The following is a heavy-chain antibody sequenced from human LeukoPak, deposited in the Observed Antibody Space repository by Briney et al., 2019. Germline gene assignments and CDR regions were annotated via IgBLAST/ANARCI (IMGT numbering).Heavy chain of an antibody. CDR1: GGTFSSYA. V-gene: IGHV1-2*04. Sequence: ASVKVSCKASGGTFSSYAISWVRQAPGQGLEWMGWINPNSGGTNYAQKFQGWVTMTRDTSISTAYMELSRLRSDDTAVYYCARGSRNYYPSKPPLDYWGQGTLVTVSS. CDR2: INPNSGGT. D-gene: IGHD3-22*01. J-gene: IGHJ4*02. CDR3: ARGSRNYYPSKPPLDY.